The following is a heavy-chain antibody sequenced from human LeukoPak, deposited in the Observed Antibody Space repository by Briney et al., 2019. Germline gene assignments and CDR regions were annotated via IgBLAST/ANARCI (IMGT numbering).Heavy chain of an antibody. V-gene: IGHV3-48*02. CDR3: ARDHGYAFDY. J-gene: IGHJ4*02. D-gene: IGHD5-12*01. Sequence: PGRSLRLSCVASGFTFSYYSMNWVRQAPGKGLEWVSYINSISGEIWYADSVKGRFTISRDDAKNSLYLQMNSLRDEDTAVYYCARDHGYAFDYWGQGTLVTVSS. CDR2: INSISGEI. CDR1: GFTFSYYS.